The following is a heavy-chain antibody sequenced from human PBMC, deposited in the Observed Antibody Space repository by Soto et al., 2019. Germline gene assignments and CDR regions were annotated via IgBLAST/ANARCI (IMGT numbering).Heavy chain of an antibody. Sequence: PGGSLRLSCAASRFTFSNYAMSWVRQAPGRGLEWVSSISGGGAYIHYADSVKGRFTISRDNSENALYLQMHSLRAEDTAVYFCAKEMDGSGSYYSHWGQGTLVTVSS. CDR2: ISGGGAYI. J-gene: IGHJ4*02. V-gene: IGHV3-23*01. D-gene: IGHD3-10*01. CDR1: RFTFSNYA. CDR3: AKEMDGSGSYYSH.